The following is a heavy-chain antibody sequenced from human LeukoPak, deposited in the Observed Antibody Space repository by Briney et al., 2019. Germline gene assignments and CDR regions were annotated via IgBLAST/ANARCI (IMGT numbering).Heavy chain of an antibody. V-gene: IGHV1-18*01. CDR2: IIVYKGNT. CDR3: ARDTTFSGIPDAFDI. Sequence: ASVKVSCKASGYTFSSYGISWVRQAPGQGLEWMGWIIVYKGNTNYAQNLQGRVTMTTDTSTSTAYMELRSLRSDDTAVYYCARDTTFSGIPDAFDIWGQGTMVTVSS. J-gene: IGHJ3*02. D-gene: IGHD1-1*01. CDR1: GYTFSSYG.